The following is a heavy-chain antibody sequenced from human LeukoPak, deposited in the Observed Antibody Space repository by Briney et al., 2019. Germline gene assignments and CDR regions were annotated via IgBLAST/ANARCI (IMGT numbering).Heavy chain of an antibody. J-gene: IGHJ4*02. V-gene: IGHV4-34*01. CDR2: INHSGST. Sequence: SETLSLTCAVYGGSFSGYYWSWIRQPPGKGLEWIGEINHSGSTNYNPSLKSRVTISVDTSKNQLSLKLSSVTAADTAVYYCARGISSGWYEPFDYWGQGTLVTVSS. CDR3: ARGISSGWYEPFDY. CDR1: GGSFSGYY. D-gene: IGHD6-19*01.